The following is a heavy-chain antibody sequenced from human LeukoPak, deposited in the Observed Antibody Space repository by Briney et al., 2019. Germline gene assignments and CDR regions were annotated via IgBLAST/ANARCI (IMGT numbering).Heavy chain of an antibody. J-gene: IGHJ4*02. CDR1: GGSISSYY. Sequence: PSETLSLTCTVSGGSISSYYWSWIRQPAGKRLEWIGRIYTSGSTNYNPSLKSRVTMTVDTSKSQFSLKLSSVTAADTAVYYCASGDNTYDSSGYYYENLDYWGQGTLVTVSS. V-gene: IGHV4-4*07. D-gene: IGHD3-22*01. CDR3: ASGDNTYDSSGYYYENLDY. CDR2: IYTSGST.